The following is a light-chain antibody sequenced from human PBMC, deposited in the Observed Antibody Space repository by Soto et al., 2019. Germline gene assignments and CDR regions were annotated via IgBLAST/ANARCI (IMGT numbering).Light chain of an antibody. Sequence: QSVLTQPRSVSGSPGQSVAISCTGTRSDVGGYNYVSWYQQHPGKAPKLMIYDVNRRPSGVPDRFSGSKSGNTASLTISGLQSEDEADYYCSSYADIYTYVFGTGTQLTVL. J-gene: IGLJ1*01. CDR2: DVN. V-gene: IGLV2-11*01. CDR3: SSYADIYTYV. CDR1: RSDVGGYNY.